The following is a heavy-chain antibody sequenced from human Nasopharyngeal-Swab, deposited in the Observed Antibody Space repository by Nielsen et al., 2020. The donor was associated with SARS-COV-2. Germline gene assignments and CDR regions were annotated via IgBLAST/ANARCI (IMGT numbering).Heavy chain of an antibody. CDR1: GFTFSSYW. Sequence: GESLKISCAASGFTFSSYWMSWVRQAPGKGLEWVANIKQDGREKYYVDSVKGRFTISRDNAKNSLYLQMNSLKAEDTAVYYCARDQIAAAGNYYYYGMDVWGQGTTVTVSS. J-gene: IGHJ6*02. D-gene: IGHD6-13*01. V-gene: IGHV3-7*01. CDR3: ARDQIAAAGNYYYYGMDV. CDR2: IKQDGREK.